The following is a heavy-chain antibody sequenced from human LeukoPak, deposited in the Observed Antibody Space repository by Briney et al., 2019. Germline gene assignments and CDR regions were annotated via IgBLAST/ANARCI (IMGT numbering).Heavy chain of an antibody. D-gene: IGHD6-13*01. Sequence: GSLRLSCAASGFTFSSYSMNWVRQAPGKGLEWIGEINHSGSTNYNPSLKSRVTISVDTSKNQFSLKLSSVTAADTAVYYCARLFIAAAGNNWFDPWGQGTLATVSS. V-gene: IGHV4-34*01. CDR2: INHSGST. CDR1: GFTFSSYS. J-gene: IGHJ5*02. CDR3: ARLFIAAAGNNWFDP.